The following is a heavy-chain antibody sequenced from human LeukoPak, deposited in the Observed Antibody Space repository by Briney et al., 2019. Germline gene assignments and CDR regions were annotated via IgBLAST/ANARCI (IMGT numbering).Heavy chain of an antibody. CDR3: ARVYYSSSYDYRYFDL. CDR1: GGSISSYY. CDR2: IYYSGST. D-gene: IGHD6-13*01. J-gene: IGHJ2*01. V-gene: IGHV4-59*01. Sequence: PSETLSLTCTVSGGSISSYYWSWIRQPPGKGLEWIGYIYYSGSTNYNPSLKSRVTISVDTSKNQFSLKLSSVTAADTAVYYCARVYYSSSYDYRYFDLWGRGTLVTVSS.